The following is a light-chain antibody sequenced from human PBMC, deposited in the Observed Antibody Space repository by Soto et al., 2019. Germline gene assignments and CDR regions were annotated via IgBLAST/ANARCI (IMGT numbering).Light chain of an antibody. Sequence: QSVLTQPPSASGSPGQSVTISCTGTSSDVGGYNYVSWYQHHPGKAPKLMIYEVSKRPSGVPDRFSGSKSGNTASLTVSGLQAEDEADYYCSSYEGSNNFVVFGGGTKVTVL. CDR1: SSDVGGYNY. CDR3: SSYEGSNNFVV. J-gene: IGLJ2*01. CDR2: EVS. V-gene: IGLV2-8*01.